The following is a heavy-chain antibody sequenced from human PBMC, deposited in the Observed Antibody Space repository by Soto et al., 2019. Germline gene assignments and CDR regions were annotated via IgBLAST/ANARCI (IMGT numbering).Heavy chain of an antibody. D-gene: IGHD5-18*01. Sequence: PSETLSLTCTVSGGSISSGGYYWSWIRQHPGKGLEWIGYIYYSGSTYYNPSLKSRVTISVDTSKNQFSLTLSSVTAADTAVYYRARVIEGYSYGYFDYWGQGTLVTVSS. CDR3: ARVIEGYSYGYFDY. V-gene: IGHV4-31*03. CDR1: GGSISSGGYY. CDR2: IYYSGST. J-gene: IGHJ4*02.